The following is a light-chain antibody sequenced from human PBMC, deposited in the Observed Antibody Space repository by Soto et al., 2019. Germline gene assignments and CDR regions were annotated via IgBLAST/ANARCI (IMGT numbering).Light chain of an antibody. Sequence: DIQMTQSPSSLSASVGDRVTITCRVSQGIRYWLAWYQQKPGKAPKLLIYSASNLQSGVPSRFSGSGSGTDFTLTINSLQPEDFATYYCQQADSLPYTFGQGTRLEI. CDR1: QGIRYW. CDR2: SAS. CDR3: QQADSLPYT. J-gene: IGKJ2*01. V-gene: IGKV1-12*01.